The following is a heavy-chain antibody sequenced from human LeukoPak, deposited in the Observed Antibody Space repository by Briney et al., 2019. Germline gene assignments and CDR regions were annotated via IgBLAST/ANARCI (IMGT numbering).Heavy chain of an antibody. CDR1: GGSFSGYY. J-gene: IGHJ6*02. V-gene: IGHV4-34*01. CDR3: ATHGYSYGKYYYYYGMDV. D-gene: IGHD5-18*01. CDR2: INHSGST. Sequence: ASETLSLTCAVYGGSFSGYYWSWIRQPPGKGLEWIGEINHSGSTNYNPSLKSRVTISVDTSKSQFSLKLSSVTAADTAVYYCATHGYSYGKYYYYYGMDVWGQGTTVTVSS.